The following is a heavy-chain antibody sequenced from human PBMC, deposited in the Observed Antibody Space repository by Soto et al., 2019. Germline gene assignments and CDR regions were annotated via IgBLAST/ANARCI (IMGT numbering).Heavy chain of an antibody. CDR1: GVSISSGGYY. Sequence: QLQESGPGLVKPSQTLSLTCTVSGVSISSGGYYWSWIRQHPREALEWIRYIYYSGSTYYNPSLTSRVTISVDTSKNQFSLKLSSVTAADTAVYYCAKEESYSSLGYWGQGTLVTVSS. J-gene: IGHJ4*02. D-gene: IGHD6-13*01. CDR2: IYYSGST. CDR3: AKEESYSSLGY. V-gene: IGHV4-31*03.